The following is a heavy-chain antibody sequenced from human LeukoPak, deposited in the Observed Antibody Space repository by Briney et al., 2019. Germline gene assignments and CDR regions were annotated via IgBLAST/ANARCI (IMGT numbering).Heavy chain of an antibody. CDR3: ARQPAVAGVYYFDY. J-gene: IGHJ4*02. V-gene: IGHV5-51*01. Sequence: GESLKISCKGSGYSFTNYWIGWVRQMPGKGLEWMGIIYPGDSDTRYSPSFRGQVAISADKSISTAYLQWSSLKASDTAMYYCARQPAVAGVYYFDYWGQGTLVTVSS. CDR1: GYSFTNYW. CDR2: IYPGDSDT. D-gene: IGHD6-19*01.